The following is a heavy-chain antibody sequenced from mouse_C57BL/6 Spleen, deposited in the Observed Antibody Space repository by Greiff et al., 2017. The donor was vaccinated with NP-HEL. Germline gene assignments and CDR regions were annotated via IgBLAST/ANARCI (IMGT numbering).Heavy chain of an antibody. V-gene: IGHV1-69*01. D-gene: IGHD1-1*01. CDR2: IDPSDSYT. J-gene: IGHJ3*01. CDR1: GYTFTSYW. CDR3: ARKFHGSSSWFAY. Sequence: QVQLQQPGAELVMPGASVKLSCKASGYTFTSYWMHWVKQRPGQGLEWIGEIDPSDSYTNYNQKFKGKSTLTVDKSSSTAYMQLSILTSEDSAVYYCARKFHGSSSWFAYWGQGTLVTVSA.